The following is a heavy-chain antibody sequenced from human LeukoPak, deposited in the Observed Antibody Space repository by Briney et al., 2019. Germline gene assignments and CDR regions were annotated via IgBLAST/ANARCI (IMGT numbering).Heavy chain of an antibody. CDR2: INPSGDNT. Sequence: EASVKVSCKASGYTFTNNYMHWVRQVPGQGLEWMGIINPSGDNTWYAQKFQGRVTMTRDMATSTDYMEVSSLKSEDTAVYYCARDNSQGDSAWWFDPWGQGTLVTVSS. CDR1: GYTFTNNY. V-gene: IGHV1-46*01. D-gene: IGHD1-26*01. J-gene: IGHJ5*02. CDR3: ARDNSQGDSAWWFDP.